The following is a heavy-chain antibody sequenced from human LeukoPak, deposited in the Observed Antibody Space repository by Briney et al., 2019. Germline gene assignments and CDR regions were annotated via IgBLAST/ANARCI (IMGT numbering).Heavy chain of an antibody. J-gene: IGHJ4*02. Sequence: TPSETLSLTCAVYGGSFSGYYWSWIRQPPGKGLEWIGEINHSGSTNYNPSLKSRVTISVDTSKNQFSLKLSSVTAADTAVYYCARGTMTTVTYYFDYRGQGTLVTVSS. V-gene: IGHV4-34*01. CDR3: ARGTMTTVTYYFDY. CDR1: GGSFSGYY. CDR2: INHSGST. D-gene: IGHD4-17*01.